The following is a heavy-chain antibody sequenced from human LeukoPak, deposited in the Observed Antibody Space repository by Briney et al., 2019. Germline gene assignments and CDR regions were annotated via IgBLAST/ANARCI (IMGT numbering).Heavy chain of an antibody. V-gene: IGHV3-7*01. D-gene: IGHD1-26*01. CDR3: ARDKIVGATHFDY. CDR1: GFTFSSYA. CDR2: INQDGSEI. Sequence: GGSLRLSCAASGFTFSSYAMSWVRQAPGKGLEWVANINQDGSEIYYVDSVKGRFTISRDNAKNSLYLQMNSLRAEDTAVYYCARDKIVGATHFDYWGQGTLVTVSS. J-gene: IGHJ4*02.